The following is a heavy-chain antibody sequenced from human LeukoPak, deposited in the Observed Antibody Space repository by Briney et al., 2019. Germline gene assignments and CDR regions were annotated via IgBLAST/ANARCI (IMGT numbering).Heavy chain of an antibody. CDR2: IYTSGST. CDR1: GGSISSYY. D-gene: IGHD2-2*01. Sequence: SGTLSLTCTVSGGSISSYYWSWIRQPAGKGLEWIGRIYTSGSTNYNPSLKSRVTMSVDTSKNQFSLKLSSVTAADTAVYYCAREGVVPAAINSDAFDIWGQGTMVTVSS. CDR3: AREGVVPAAINSDAFDI. J-gene: IGHJ3*02. V-gene: IGHV4-4*07.